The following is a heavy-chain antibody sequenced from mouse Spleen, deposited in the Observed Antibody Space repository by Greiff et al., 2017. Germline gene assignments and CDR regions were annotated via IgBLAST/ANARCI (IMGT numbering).Heavy chain of an antibody. CDR3: ARWGWDPFDY. J-gene: IGHJ2*01. CDR1: GYTFTSYG. CDR2: IYPGDGDT. V-gene: IGHV1-81*01. D-gene: IGHD4-1*01. Sequence: VQLQQSGAELARPGASVKLSCKASGYTFTSYGISWVKRRTGQGLEWIGEIYPGDGDTNYNGKFKGKATLTADKSSSTAYMQLSSLTSEDSAVYFCARWGWDPFDYWGQGTTLTVSS.